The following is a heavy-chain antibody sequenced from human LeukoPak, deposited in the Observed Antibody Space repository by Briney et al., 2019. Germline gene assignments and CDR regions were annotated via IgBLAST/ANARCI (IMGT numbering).Heavy chain of an antibody. CDR3: ARVLWWRLLNDPSHDPFDI. V-gene: IGHV6-1*01. Sequence: SQTLSLTCAISGDSVSSNSAAWNWIRQSPSRGLEWLGRTYYRSKWYNDYAVSVKSRVTINPDTSKNQFSLQLNSVTPEDTAVYYCARVLWWRLLNDPSHDPFDIWGQGTMVTVSS. CDR1: GDSVSSNSAA. J-gene: IGHJ3*02. CDR2: TYYRSKWYN. D-gene: IGHD2-21*02.